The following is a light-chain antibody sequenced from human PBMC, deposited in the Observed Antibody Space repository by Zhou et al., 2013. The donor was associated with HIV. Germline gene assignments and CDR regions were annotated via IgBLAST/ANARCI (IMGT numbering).Light chain of an antibody. J-gene: IGKJ2*03. CDR2: AAS. CDR1: HDISTW. Sequence: DIQMTQSPSYVSASVGDRVTITCRASHDISTWLAWYQQKPGKAPNLLIYAASNLHSGVPSRFSGSGSGTHFTLTINSLQPEDFATYCCQQSYSAPYSFGQGTKLEIK. CDR3: QQSYSAPYS. V-gene: IGKV1-12*01.